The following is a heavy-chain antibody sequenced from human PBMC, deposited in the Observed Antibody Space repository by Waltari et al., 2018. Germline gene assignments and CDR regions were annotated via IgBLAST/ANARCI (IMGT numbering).Heavy chain of an antibody. V-gene: IGHV4-61*02. CDR2: IYTSGST. J-gene: IGHJ4*02. CDR1: GGSISSGSYY. Sequence: QVQLQESGPGLVKPSQTLSLTCTVSGGSISSGSYYWSWIRQPAGKGLEWIGRIYTSGSTNYNPSLKSRVTISVDTSKNQFSLKLSSVTAADTAVYYCARGRILETVDDYWGQGTLVTVSS. D-gene: IGHD3-3*01. CDR3: ARGRILETVDDY.